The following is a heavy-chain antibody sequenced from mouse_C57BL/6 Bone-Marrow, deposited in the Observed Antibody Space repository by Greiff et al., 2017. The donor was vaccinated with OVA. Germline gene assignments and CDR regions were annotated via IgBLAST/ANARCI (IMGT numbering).Heavy chain of an antibody. CDR1: GFTFSDYG. V-gene: IGHV5-17*01. Sequence: DVQLQESGGGLVKPGGSLKLSCAASGFTFSDYGMHWVRQAPEKGLEWVAYISSGSSTIYYADTVKGRFTISRDNAKNTLFLQMTSLRSEDTAMYYCARGTTVPGGYFDVWGTGTTVTVSS. D-gene: IGHD1-1*01. CDR3: ARGTTVPGGYFDV. CDR2: ISSGSSTI. J-gene: IGHJ1*03.